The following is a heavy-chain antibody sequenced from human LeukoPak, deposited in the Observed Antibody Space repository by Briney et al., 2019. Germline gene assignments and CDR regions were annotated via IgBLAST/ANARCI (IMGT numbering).Heavy chain of an antibody. V-gene: IGHV3-23*01. D-gene: IGHD2-2*01. CDR1: GFTFSNYG. Sequence: PGGTLRLSCAASGFTFSNYGMSWVRQAPVKGLEWVSGISGSGGSTYYTDSVKGRFTISRDNSKNTLYLQMNSLRAEDTAVYYCAKDAWDIVVVPDAKFDYWGQGTLVTVSS. CDR2: ISGSGGST. J-gene: IGHJ4*02. CDR3: AKDAWDIVVVPDAKFDY.